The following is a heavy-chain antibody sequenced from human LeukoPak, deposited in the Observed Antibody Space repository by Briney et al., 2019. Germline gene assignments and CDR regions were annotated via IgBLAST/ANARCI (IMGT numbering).Heavy chain of an antibody. J-gene: IGHJ6*02. V-gene: IGHV1-18*01. CDR2: ISPYNGNT. Sequence: GASVKVSCKASGYTFVNYGITWVRQAPGQGLEWMGWISPYNGNTKYAERFQGRVTMTTEKSTDTAYLELRSLTYDDTAVYFCARAITIFGVTIPDGMDVWGQGTTVSVSS. CDR3: ARAITIFGVTIPDGMDV. D-gene: IGHD3-3*01. CDR1: GYTFVNYG.